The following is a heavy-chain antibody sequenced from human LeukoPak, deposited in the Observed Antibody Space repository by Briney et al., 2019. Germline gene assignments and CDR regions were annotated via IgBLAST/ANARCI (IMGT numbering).Heavy chain of an antibody. D-gene: IGHD3-22*01. J-gene: IGHJ4*02. CDR3: ARRDRRHFDY. CDR1: GYTLTSYA. CDR2: INTGNGNT. Sequence: ASVKVSCKASGYTLTSYAIHWVRQAPGQRPEWMGWINTGNGNTKYSQKFQGRVTITRDTSANTAHMELSSLRSEDTAVYYCARRDRRHFDYWGQGTLVTVSS. V-gene: IGHV1-3*04.